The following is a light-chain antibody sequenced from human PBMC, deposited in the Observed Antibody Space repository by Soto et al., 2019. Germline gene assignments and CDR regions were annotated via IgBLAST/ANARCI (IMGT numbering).Light chain of an antibody. CDR1: QSLLHSNGYYY. V-gene: IGKV2-28*01. CDR2: LGS. CDR3: MQALQTPWT. J-gene: IGKJ1*01. Sequence: DIVMTQSPLSLPVTPGEPASISCRSSQSLLHSNGYYYLDWYLQKPGQSPQVLIYLGSHRASGVPDRFSGSGSGTDFTLKISRVEAEDVGVYYCMQALQTPWTFGHGTKVEVK.